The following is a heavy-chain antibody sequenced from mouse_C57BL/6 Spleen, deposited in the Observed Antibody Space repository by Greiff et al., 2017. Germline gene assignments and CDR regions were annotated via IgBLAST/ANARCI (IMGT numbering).Heavy chain of an antibody. J-gene: IGHJ4*01. Sequence: VMLVESGPGLVQPSQSLSITCTVSGFSLTSYGVHWVRQPPGKGLEWLGVIWSGGSTDYNAAFISRLSISKDNSTSQVFFKMNSLQADDTAIYYCAKNNGDYYYAMDYWGQGTSVTVSS. CDR1: GFSLTSYG. V-gene: IGHV2-4*01. CDR3: AKNNGDYYYAMDY. CDR2: IWSGGST.